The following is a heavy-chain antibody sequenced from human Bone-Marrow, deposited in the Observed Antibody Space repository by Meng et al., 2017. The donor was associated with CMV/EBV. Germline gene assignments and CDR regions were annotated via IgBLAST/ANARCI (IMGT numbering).Heavy chain of an antibody. D-gene: IGHD3-3*01. J-gene: IGHJ4*02. CDR3: ARRGWSYFDY. CDR2: IYYSGST. V-gene: IGHV4-59*01. CDR1: GGSISSYY. Sequence: SETLSLTCTVSGGSISSYYWSWIRKPPGKGLEWIGYIYYSGSTNYNPSLKTRVTISVDTSKNQFSLKLSSVTAADTAVYYCARRGWSYFDYWGQGTLVTVSS.